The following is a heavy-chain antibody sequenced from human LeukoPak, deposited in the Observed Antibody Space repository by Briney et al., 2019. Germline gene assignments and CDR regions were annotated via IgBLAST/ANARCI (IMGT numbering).Heavy chain of an antibody. D-gene: IGHD3-22*01. J-gene: IGHJ3*02. CDR1: GGSFSGCY. CDR2: INHSGST. CDR3: ARARNYYDSSDYYYEGDAFDI. V-gene: IGHV4-34*01. Sequence: SETLSLTCAVYGGSFSGCYWSWIRQPPGKGLEWIGEINHSGSTNYNPSLKSRVTISVDTSKNQFSLKLSSVTAADTAMYFCARARNYYDSSDYYYEGDAFDIWGQGTMVTVSS.